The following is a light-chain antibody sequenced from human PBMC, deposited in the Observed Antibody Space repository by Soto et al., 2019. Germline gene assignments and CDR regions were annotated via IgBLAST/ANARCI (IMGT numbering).Light chain of an antibody. CDR3: VSYTSSTTYV. CDR2: DVA. V-gene: IGLV2-14*03. Sequence: QSALTQPASVSDSPGQSITISCTGTSSDVGGSNFVSWYQQHPGKPPKLIIYDVANRPSGVSNRFSGSKSGSTAYLIISRLQTEDEADYYCVSYTSSTTYVFGTGTKV. J-gene: IGLJ1*01. CDR1: SSDVGGSNF.